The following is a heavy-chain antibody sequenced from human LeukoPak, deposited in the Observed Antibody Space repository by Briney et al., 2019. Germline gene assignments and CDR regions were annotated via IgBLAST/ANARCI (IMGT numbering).Heavy chain of an antibody. Sequence: GGSLRLSCAASGFTFSGYSMNWVRQAPGKGLEWVSSISSSSSYIYYADSVKGRFTISRDNAKNSLYLQMNSLRAEDTAVYYCARGGFEKQWLPPHYWGQGTLVTVSS. CDR3: ARGGFEKQWLPPHY. D-gene: IGHD6-19*01. V-gene: IGHV3-21*01. J-gene: IGHJ4*02. CDR1: GFTFSGYS. CDR2: ISSSSSYI.